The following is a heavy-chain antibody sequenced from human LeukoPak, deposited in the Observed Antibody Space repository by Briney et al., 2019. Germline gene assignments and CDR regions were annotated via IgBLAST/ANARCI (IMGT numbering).Heavy chain of an antibody. CDR2: IKEDGTDK. V-gene: IGHV3-7*01. J-gene: IGHJ6*04. CDR3: SRDAGWFRNEV. D-gene: IGHD2-15*01. Sequence: GGSLRLSCAASGFTFNIYWMSWVRQAPGKGLEWVANIKEDGTDKNYIDSVKGRFTISRDNAKNSLYLQMNSLRDEDTAVYYCSRDAGWFRNEVWGKGTTVIVSS. CDR1: GFTFNIYW.